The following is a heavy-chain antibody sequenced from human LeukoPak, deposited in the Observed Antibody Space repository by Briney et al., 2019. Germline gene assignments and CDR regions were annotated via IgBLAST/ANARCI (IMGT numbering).Heavy chain of an antibody. Sequence: PGGSLRLSCAASGFTFSNAWMSWVRQAPGKGLEWVGRIKSKTDGGTTDYAAPVKGRFTISRDDSKNTLYLQMNSLKTEDTAVYYCTPREIRYGYYDYWGQGTLVTVSS. CDR2: IKSKTDGGTT. J-gene: IGHJ4*02. D-gene: IGHD5-18*01. CDR3: TPREIRYGYYDY. V-gene: IGHV3-15*01. CDR1: GFTFSNAW.